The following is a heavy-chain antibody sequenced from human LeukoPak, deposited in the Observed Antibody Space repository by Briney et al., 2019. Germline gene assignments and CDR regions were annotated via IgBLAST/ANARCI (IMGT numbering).Heavy chain of an antibody. CDR2: ISSSASST. CDR1: EFTSGNYS. Sequence: GGSLSPSLVASEFTSGNYSINWIRQPQGRGREGFPCISSSASSTYYADSVRGRFTISRDNGKNSLYLQMNSLRAGDTAVYYCVIDGGGMAAPSFDFWGQGTLVTVSS. J-gene: IGHJ4*02. CDR3: VIDGGGMAAPSFDF. D-gene: IGHD6-6*01. V-gene: IGHV3-11*01.